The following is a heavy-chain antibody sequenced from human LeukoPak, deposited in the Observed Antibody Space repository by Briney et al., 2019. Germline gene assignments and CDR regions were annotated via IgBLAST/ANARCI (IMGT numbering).Heavy chain of an antibody. V-gene: IGHV4-39*01. J-gene: IGHJ4*02. CDR2: IYYSGST. CDR1: GGSISSSSYY. D-gene: IGHD4-17*01. Sequence: SETLSLTCTVSGGSISSSSYYWGWIRQPPGKGLEWIGSIYYSGSTHDNPSLKSRVTISVDMSKNQFSLKLSSVTAADTAVYYCARQKNESLGYGDNRYYFDYWGQGTLVTVSS. CDR3: ARQKNESLGYGDNRYYFDY.